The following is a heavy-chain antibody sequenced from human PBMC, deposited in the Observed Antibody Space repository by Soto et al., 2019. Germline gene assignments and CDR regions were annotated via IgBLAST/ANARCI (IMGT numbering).Heavy chain of an antibody. D-gene: IGHD3-16*01. CDR2: LDPEDGNM. CDR1: GYSLTELS. CDR3: AARANTDASDI. J-gene: IGHJ3*02. Sequence: GASVKVSCKVSGYSLTELSMHWVRQAPGKGLEWMGGLDPEDGNMDYPQKFQGRVTMTEDTATDTAYMKLSSLTSDDTAMYYCAARANTDASDIWGQGTLVTVSS. V-gene: IGHV1-24*01.